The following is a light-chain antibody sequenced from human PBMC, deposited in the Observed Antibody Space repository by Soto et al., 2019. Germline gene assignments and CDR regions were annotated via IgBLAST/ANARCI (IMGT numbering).Light chain of an antibody. J-gene: IGKJ1*01. V-gene: IGKV3-15*01. CDR3: QQLNSYPPWT. CDR2: DAS. CDR1: QSVSTN. Sequence: EIVLTQYTATLSVSPGERVTLSCRASQSVSTNLAWYQQKPGQAPRLLIFDASTRATGIPARFSGSGSGTEFTLTISSLQSEDFAPYYCQQLNSYPPWTFGQGTKVDIK.